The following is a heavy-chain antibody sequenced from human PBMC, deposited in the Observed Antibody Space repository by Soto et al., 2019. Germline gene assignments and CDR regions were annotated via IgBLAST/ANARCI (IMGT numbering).Heavy chain of an antibody. Sequence: EVQLVESGGGLVKPGGSLRLSCAASGFTFSSYSMNWVRQAPGKGLEWVSSISSSSSYISYADSVKGRFTISRDNANNSLYLQMNSLRAEDTAVYYCASVPPRGKYFQHWGQGTLVTVSS. CDR2: ISSSSSYI. CDR1: GFTFSSYS. CDR3: ASVPPRGKYFQH. D-gene: IGHD3-10*01. J-gene: IGHJ1*01. V-gene: IGHV3-21*01.